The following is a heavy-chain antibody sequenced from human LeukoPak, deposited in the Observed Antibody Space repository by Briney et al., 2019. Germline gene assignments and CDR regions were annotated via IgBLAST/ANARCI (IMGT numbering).Heavy chain of an antibody. J-gene: IGHJ4*02. D-gene: IGHD3-22*01. CDR2: ISSSSSYI. Sequence: GGSLRLSCAASGFTFSSYSMNWVRQAPGKGLEWVSSISSSSSYIYYADSVKGRFTISRDNAKNSLYLQMSSLRAEDTAVYYCARDRYYDSSGYYFDYWGQGTLVTVSS. CDR3: ARDRYYDSSGYYFDY. V-gene: IGHV3-21*01. CDR1: GFTFSSYS.